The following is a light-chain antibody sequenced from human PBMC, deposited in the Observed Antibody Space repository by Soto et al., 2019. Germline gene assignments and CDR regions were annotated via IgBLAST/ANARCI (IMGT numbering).Light chain of an antibody. CDR2: DTS. CDR1: QSVSSD. Sequence: EIVMTQSPATLSVSPGEIATLSFSASQSVSSDLVWYQQKAGQAPRLLIYDTSTRATGIPARFSGSGSGTEFTLTISSLQSGDSAVYHCQQYNKWPLTFGGGTKVDIK. V-gene: IGKV3-15*01. CDR3: QQYNKWPLT. J-gene: IGKJ4*01.